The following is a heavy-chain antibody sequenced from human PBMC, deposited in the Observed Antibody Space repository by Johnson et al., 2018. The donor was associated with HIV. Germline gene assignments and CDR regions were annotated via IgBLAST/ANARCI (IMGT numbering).Heavy chain of an antibody. CDR1: GFTFSSYG. Sequence: QVQLVESGGGLVQPGGSLRLSCAASGFTFSSYGMQWVRQAPGKGLEWVAVISYDGSNKYYADSVKGRFTISRDNSKNTLYLQMNSLRAEDTAVYYCARVVRGGDAFDIWGQGTMVTVSS. V-gene: IGHV3-30*03. CDR2: ISYDGSNK. J-gene: IGHJ3*02. CDR3: ARVVRGGDAFDI. D-gene: IGHD3-10*01.